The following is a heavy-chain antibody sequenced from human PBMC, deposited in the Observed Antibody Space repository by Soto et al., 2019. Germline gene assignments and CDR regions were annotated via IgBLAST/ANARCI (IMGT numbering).Heavy chain of an antibody. CDR2: ISGSGGST. V-gene: IGHV3-23*01. CDR3: AKDRLSSGWPYYFDY. Sequence: GGSLRLSCAASGFSFSSYAMSWVRQAPGKGLEWVSAISGSGGSTYYADSVKGRFTISRDNSKNTLYLQMNSLRAEDAAVYYCAKDRLSSGWPYYFDYWGQGTLVTVSS. J-gene: IGHJ4*02. D-gene: IGHD6-19*01. CDR1: GFSFSSYA.